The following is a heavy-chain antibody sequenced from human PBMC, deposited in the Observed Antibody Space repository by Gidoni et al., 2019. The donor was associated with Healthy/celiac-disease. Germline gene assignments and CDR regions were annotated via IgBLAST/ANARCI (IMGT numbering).Heavy chain of an antibody. D-gene: IGHD2-2*01. J-gene: IGHJ6*02. CDR2: ISSSSSTI. Sequence: EVQPVESGGGLVQPGGSLRLSCAASGFTFSSYSMNWVRQAPGKGLEWVSYISSSSSTIYYSDSVKGRFTISRDNAKNSLYLQMNSLRDEDTAVYYCARDVGCSSTSCYVNYYYGMDVWGQGTTVTVSS. CDR3: ARDVGCSSTSCYVNYYYGMDV. CDR1: GFTFSSYS. V-gene: IGHV3-48*02.